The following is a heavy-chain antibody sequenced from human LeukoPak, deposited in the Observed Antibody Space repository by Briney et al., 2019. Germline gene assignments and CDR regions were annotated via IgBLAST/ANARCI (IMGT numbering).Heavy chain of an antibody. CDR3: ARGVPYDSWSGPHYSDY. Sequence: PGGSLRLSCAASGFTFSNYAMSGVRQAPGKGLEWVSVISGSGGSTYYADSVKGRFTISRDNPKNTLYLQMNSLRAEDTAVYYCARGVPYDSWSGPHYSDYWGQGTLVTVSS. D-gene: IGHD3-3*01. V-gene: IGHV3-23*01. J-gene: IGHJ4*02. CDR2: ISGSGGST. CDR1: GFTFSNYA.